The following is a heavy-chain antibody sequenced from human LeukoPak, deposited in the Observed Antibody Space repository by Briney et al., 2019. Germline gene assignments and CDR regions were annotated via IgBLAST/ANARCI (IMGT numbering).Heavy chain of an antibody. J-gene: IGHJ6*02. Sequence: ASVKVSCKASGYTFTSYDINWVRQATGQGLGWMGWMNPNSGNTGYAQKFQGRVTMTRNTSISTAYMELSSLRSEDTAVYYCARGAFSSSWNYHYGMDVWGQGTTVTVSS. CDR3: ARGAFSSSWNYHYGMDV. V-gene: IGHV1-8*01. D-gene: IGHD6-13*01. CDR2: MNPNSGNT. CDR1: GYTFTSYD.